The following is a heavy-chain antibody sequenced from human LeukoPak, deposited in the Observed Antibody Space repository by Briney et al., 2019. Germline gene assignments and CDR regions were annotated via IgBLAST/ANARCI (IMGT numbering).Heavy chain of an antibody. Sequence: PGGSLRLSCAASGFTVSSNYMSWVRQAPGKGLEWVSVIYSSGSTYYADSVKGRFTISRDNSKNTLYLQMNSLRAEDTAVYYCARALTTLTYEGYWGQGTLVTVSS. D-gene: IGHD1-1*01. J-gene: IGHJ4*02. CDR3: ARALTTLTYEGY. CDR2: IYSSGST. CDR1: GFTVSSNY. V-gene: IGHV3-53*01.